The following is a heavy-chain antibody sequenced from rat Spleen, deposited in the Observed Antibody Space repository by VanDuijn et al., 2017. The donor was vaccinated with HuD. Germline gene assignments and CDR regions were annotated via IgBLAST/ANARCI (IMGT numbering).Heavy chain of an antibody. CDR2: ISYDGSST. CDR3: ATAGARVSRFAY. V-gene: IGHV5-29*01. J-gene: IGHJ3*01. CDR1: GFTFSRSA. D-gene: IGHD1-4*01. Sequence: EVQLVESGGGLVQPGRSLKLSCAALGFTFSRSAMAWVRQAPTKGLEWVATISYDGSSTYYRDSVKGRYTISRDNAKSNLYLQMDSLRSEDTATYYCATAGARVSRFAYWGQGTLVTVSS.